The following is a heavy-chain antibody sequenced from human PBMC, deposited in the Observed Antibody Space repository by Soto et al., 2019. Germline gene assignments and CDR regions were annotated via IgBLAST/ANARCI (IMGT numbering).Heavy chain of an antibody. D-gene: IGHD6-13*01. Sequence: QLQLQESGPGLVKPSETLSLTCTVSGGSISSSSYYWGWIRQPPGKGLEWIGSIYYSGSTYYNPSLKSRVTISVDTSKNQFSLKLSSVTAADTAVYYCARHAPGGSSLDWGQGTLVTVSS. CDR1: GGSISSSSYY. J-gene: IGHJ4*02. CDR2: IYYSGST. V-gene: IGHV4-39*01. CDR3: ARHAPGGSSLD.